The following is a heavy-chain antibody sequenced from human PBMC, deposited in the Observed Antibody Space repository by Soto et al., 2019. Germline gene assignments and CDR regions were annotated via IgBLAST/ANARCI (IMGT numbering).Heavy chain of an antibody. D-gene: IGHD1-26*01. CDR1: GGSISSYY. Sequence: SETLSLTCTVSGGSISSYYWSWIRQPAGKGLEWIGRIYTSGSTNYNPSLKSRVTMSVDTSKNQFSLKLSSVTAADTAVYYCARDSQLIVGATGGWFDPWGQGTLVTVSS. CDR3: ARDSQLIVGATGGWFDP. V-gene: IGHV4-4*07. CDR2: IYTSGST. J-gene: IGHJ5*02.